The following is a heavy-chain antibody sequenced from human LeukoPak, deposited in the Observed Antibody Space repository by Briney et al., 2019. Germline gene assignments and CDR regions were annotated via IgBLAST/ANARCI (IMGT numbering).Heavy chain of an antibody. CDR1: GFTFSSYS. V-gene: IGHV3-21*01. J-gene: IGHJ6*04. CDR2: ISSSSSYI. CDR3: ATDGPDYYGSGSYYNYYYYYGMDA. Sequence: GGSLRLSCAASGFTFSSYSMNWVRQAPGKGLEWVSFISSSSSYIYYADSVKGRFTISRDNAKNSLYLQMNSLRAEDTAVYYCATDGPDYYGSGSYYNYYYYYGMDAWGKGTTVTVSS. D-gene: IGHD3-10*01.